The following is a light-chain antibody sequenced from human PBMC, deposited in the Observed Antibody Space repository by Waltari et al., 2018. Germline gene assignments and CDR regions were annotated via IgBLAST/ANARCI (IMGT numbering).Light chain of an antibody. V-gene: IGLV2-18*02. J-gene: IGLJ2*01. CDR1: SSEVGTYNR. CDR3: SSYTPSGTLV. Sequence: QSALTQTPSVSGSPGQSVTISCSGTSSEVGTYNRFSWYQQPPGTAPKLIIFDLSSRPSGVPDRFSGSKSGSTASLTISGLQAEDEGDYYCSSYTPSGTLVFGGGTKLTVL. CDR2: DLS.